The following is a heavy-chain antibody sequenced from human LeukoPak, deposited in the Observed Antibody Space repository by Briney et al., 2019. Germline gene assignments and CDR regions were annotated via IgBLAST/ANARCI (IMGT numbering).Heavy chain of an antibody. J-gene: IGHJ4*02. Sequence: GASVKVSCKASGYTFTGYYMHWVRQAPGQGLEWMGWINPNSGGTNYAQKFQGRVTMTRDTSISTAYMELSRLRSDDTAVYYCAKPHRGSWYVFDYWGQGTLVTVSS. CDR1: GYTFTGYY. CDR3: AKPHRGSWYVFDY. V-gene: IGHV1-2*02. CDR2: INPNSGGT. D-gene: IGHD6-13*01.